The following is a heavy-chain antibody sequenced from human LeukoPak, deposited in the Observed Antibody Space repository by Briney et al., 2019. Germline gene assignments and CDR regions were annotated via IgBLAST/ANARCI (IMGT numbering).Heavy chain of an antibody. CDR3: ARGHYGSGIHQGAFDI. J-gene: IGHJ3*02. Sequence: ASVKVSCKASGYTFTSYYMHWVRQAPGQGLEWMGIINPSGGSTSYAQKFQGRVTMTRDTSTSTVYMELSSLSSEDTAVYYCARGHYGSGIHQGAFDIWGQGTIVTVSS. V-gene: IGHV1-46*01. D-gene: IGHD3-10*01. CDR2: INPSGGST. CDR1: GYTFTSYY.